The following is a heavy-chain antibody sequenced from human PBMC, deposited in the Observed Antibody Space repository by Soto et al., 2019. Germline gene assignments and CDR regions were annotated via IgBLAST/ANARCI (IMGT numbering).Heavy chain of an antibody. Sequence: GGSLRLSCEASGFTFSDSYMSWIRQAPGKGLEWLSYISPKSNYREYAESVKGRHTISRDNAKNSLSLQMNSLRVEDTAVYYCVRGGGGGQFDSWGQGTLVTVSS. CDR1: GFTFSDSY. V-gene: IGHV3-11*06. CDR3: VRGGGGGQFDS. J-gene: IGHJ4*02. D-gene: IGHD2-21*01. CDR2: ISPKSNYR.